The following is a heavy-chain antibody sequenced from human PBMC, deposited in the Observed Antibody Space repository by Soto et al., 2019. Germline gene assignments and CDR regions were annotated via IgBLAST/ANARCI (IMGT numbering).Heavy chain of an antibody. CDR2: IKSKTDGGTT. J-gene: IGHJ6*02. CDR3: TTFGTLGYYYYGMDF. CDR1: GFTFSNAW. D-gene: IGHD3-16*01. V-gene: IGHV3-15*01. Sequence: GGYLRLSCAASGFTFSNAWMSWVRQAPGKGLEWVGRIKSKTDGGTTDYAAPVKGRFTISRDDSKNTLYLQMNSLKTEDTAVYYCTTFGTLGYYYYGMDFWGQGTTVTVSS.